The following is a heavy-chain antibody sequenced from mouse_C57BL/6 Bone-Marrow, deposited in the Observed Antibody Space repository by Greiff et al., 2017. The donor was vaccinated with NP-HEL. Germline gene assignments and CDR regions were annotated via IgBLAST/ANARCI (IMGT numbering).Heavy chain of an antibody. J-gene: IGHJ4*01. Sequence: EVQLQQSGPELVKPGASVKMSCKASGYTFTDYNMHWVKQSHGKSLEWIGYINPNNGGTSYNQKFKGKATLTVNKSSSTAYMELRSLTSEDSAVYYCATMVTTLYYYAMDYWGQGTSVTVSS. V-gene: IGHV1-22*01. CDR1: GYTFTDYN. CDR3: ATMVTTLYYYAMDY. D-gene: IGHD2-1*01. CDR2: INPNNGGT.